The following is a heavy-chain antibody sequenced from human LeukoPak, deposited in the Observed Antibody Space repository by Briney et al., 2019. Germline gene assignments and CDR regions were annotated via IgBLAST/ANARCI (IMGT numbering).Heavy chain of an antibody. CDR2: IYYSGST. J-gene: IGHJ5*02. Sequence: SETLSLTCTVSGGSISGYYWSWIRQPPGKGLEYLGYIYYSGSTNYNPSLKSRVTISVDTSKNQFSLKLSSVTAADTAVYYCARRIAAAGTFRFDPWGQGTLVTVSS. CDR1: GGSISGYY. CDR3: ARRIAAAGTFRFDP. D-gene: IGHD6-13*01. V-gene: IGHV4-59*01.